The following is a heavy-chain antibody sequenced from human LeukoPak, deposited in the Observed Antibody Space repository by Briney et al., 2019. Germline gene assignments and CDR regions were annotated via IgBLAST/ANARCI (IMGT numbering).Heavy chain of an antibody. CDR2: INAYNGNT. V-gene: IGHV1-18*01. Sequence: GSVKVSCKASGYTFTSYGISWVRQAPGQGLEWMGWINAYNGNTNNAQKLQGRVTMTTDTSTSTAYMAVRSLRSDDTAVYYCAREDVDTAMVTAPLMGWGQGTLVTVSS. CDR1: GYTFTSYG. D-gene: IGHD5-18*01. CDR3: AREDVDTAMVTAPLMG. J-gene: IGHJ4*02.